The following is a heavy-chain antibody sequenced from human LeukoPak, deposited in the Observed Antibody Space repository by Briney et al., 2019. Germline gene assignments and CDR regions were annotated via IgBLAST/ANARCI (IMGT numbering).Heavy chain of an antibody. D-gene: IGHD1-20*01. CDR1: GFTFYVYA. J-gene: IGHJ4*02. Sequence: GGSLRLSCAASGFTFYVYAMHWVRQAPGEGLEWVSLISGDGGTTYSADSVKGRFTISSDNGKNSLYLQMNSLRAEDTAVYYCASGHNFLDYWGERTPVTVSS. CDR3: ASGHNFLDY. V-gene: IGHV3-43*02. CDR2: ISGDGGTT.